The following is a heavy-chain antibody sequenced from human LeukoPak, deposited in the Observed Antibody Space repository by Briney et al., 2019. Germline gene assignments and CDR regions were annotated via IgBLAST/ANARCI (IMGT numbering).Heavy chain of an antibody. Sequence: ASVKLSCKSSGYTVTGYYMHWVRQAPGHGLELMGWINPNSGGTNYAQKFQGRVTMTRDTSISTAYMELNRSISDDTAVYYCARTQQGGNSDPRLAAFDFWGQGALVSVSS. V-gene: IGHV1-2*02. J-gene: IGHJ4*02. CDR1: GYTVTGYY. CDR2: INPNSGGT. CDR3: ARTQQGGNSDPRLAAFDF. D-gene: IGHD4-23*01.